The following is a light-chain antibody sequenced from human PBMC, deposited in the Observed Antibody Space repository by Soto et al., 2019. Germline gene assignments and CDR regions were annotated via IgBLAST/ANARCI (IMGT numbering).Light chain of an antibody. V-gene: IGKV1-5*01. CDR1: QDISGW. J-gene: IGKJ1*01. CDR3: QQYSSHST. Sequence: DIQMTQSPSTLSASVGARLTITCRASQDISGWLAWYQQKPGKAPKVLIYDASSLESGVPLRFSGSGSGTEFSLTISSLKPDDFATYYCQQYSSHSTFGQGTKVDI. CDR2: DAS.